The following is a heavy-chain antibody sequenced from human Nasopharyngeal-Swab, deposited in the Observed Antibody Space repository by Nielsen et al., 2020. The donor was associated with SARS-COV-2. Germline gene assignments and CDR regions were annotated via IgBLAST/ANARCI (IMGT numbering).Heavy chain of an antibody. D-gene: IGHD6-13*01. J-gene: IGHJ3*02. CDR3: AKQLAAAGPPVAFDI. CDR2: LSSSFLP. Sequence: WIRQPPGKGLEWLLLLSSSFLPYYNPSLKSRVTISIDTSKNQFSLKLSSVTAADTAVYYCAKQLAAAGPPVAFDIWGQGTMVTVSS. V-gene: IGHV4-39*01.